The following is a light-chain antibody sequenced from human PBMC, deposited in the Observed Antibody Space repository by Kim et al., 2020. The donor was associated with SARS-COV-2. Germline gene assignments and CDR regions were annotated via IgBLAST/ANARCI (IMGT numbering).Light chain of an antibody. CDR1: QDIGND. CDR3: LQDYNYPLT. CDR2: GAS. Sequence: AIQITQSPSSLSASVGDRVTITCRASQDIGNDLGWYQQKPGKAPNLLIYGASSLQSGVPSRFSGSGSGTDFTLTVSSLQPEDFATYYCLQDYNYPLTFGGGTKVEI. V-gene: IGKV1-6*01. J-gene: IGKJ4*01.